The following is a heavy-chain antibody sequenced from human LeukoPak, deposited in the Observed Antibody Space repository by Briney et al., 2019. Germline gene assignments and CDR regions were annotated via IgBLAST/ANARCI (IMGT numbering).Heavy chain of an antibody. D-gene: IGHD4-23*01. V-gene: IGHV1-18*01. CDR1: GYTFTSYG. CDR3: ARGAVVTHPSHAFDI. Sequence: GASVKVSCKASGYTFTSYGISWVRQAPGQGLEWMGWISAYNGNTNYAQKLQGRVTMTTDTSTSTAYMELRSLRSDDTAVYYCARGAVVTHPSHAFDIWGQGTMVTVSS. J-gene: IGHJ3*02. CDR2: ISAYNGNT.